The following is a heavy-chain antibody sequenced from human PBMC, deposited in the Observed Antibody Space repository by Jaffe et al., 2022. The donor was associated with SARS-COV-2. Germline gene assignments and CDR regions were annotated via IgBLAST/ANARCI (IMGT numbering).Heavy chain of an antibody. CDR3: ARDPQGVSGFFDY. J-gene: IGHJ4*02. D-gene: IGHD3-10*01. CDR1: GYSISSGYY. CDR2: IYHSGST. V-gene: IGHV4-38-2*02. Sequence: QVQLQESGPGLVKPSETLSLTCTVSGYSISSGYYWGWIRQPPGKGLEWIGSIYHSGSTYYNPSLKSRVTISVDTSKNQFSLKLSSVTAADTAVYYCARDPQGVSGFFDYWGQGTLVTVSS.